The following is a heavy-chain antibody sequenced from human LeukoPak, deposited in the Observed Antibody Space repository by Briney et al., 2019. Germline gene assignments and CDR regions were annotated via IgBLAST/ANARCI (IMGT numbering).Heavy chain of an antibody. CDR1: GFTFSSYW. CDR2: IKQDGSEK. D-gene: IGHD1-1*01. J-gene: IGHJ4*02. Sequence: PGGSLRLSCAASGFTFSSYWMSWVRQAPGKGLEWVANIKQDGSEKYYVDSVKGRFTISRDNAKNSLYLQMNSLRAEDTAVYYRARDNDGDYFDYWGQGTLVTVSS. CDR3: ARDNDGDYFDY. V-gene: IGHV3-7*05.